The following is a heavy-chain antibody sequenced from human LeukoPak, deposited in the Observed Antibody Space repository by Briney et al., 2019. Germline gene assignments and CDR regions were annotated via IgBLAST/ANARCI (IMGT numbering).Heavy chain of an antibody. D-gene: IGHD3-3*01. V-gene: IGHV4-34*01. CDR3: ARGFWSGYYSGTLVNPYYYYYYMDV. CDR2: INHSGST. J-gene: IGHJ6*03. CDR1: GGSFSGYY. Sequence: SETLSLTCAVYGGSFSGYYWSWIRQPPGKGLEWIGEINHSGSTNYYPSLKSRGTISVDTSDNNFPLKLITMPAADTAVYYCARGFWSGYYSGTLVNPYYYYYYMDVWGKGTTVTVSS.